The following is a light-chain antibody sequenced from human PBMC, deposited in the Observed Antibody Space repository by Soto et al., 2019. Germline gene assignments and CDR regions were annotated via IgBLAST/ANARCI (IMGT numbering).Light chain of an antibody. CDR3: QQYNSFWT. Sequence: DIQMPQSPSTLSASVGDRVTITCRASQSISSWLAWYQQKPGKAPKLLIYNASSLESGAPSRFSGSGSGTEFTLTISSLQSDDLATYYCQQYNSFWTFGQGTK. V-gene: IGKV1-5*03. CDR2: NAS. J-gene: IGKJ1*01. CDR1: QSISSW.